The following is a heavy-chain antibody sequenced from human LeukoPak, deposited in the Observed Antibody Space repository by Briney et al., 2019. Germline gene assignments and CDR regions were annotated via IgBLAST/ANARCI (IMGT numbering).Heavy chain of an antibody. V-gene: IGHV3-23*01. CDR2: INAGGGGT. Sequence: GGSLRLSCAASGFTFSSSAMSWVRQAPGKGLEWVSTINAGGGGTYYADSVKGRFTISRDNSKNTLYLLMSSLRAEDTAVYYCAKDGRSTTPGYWGQGTLVTVPT. CDR1: GFTFSSSA. D-gene: IGHD2/OR15-2a*01. CDR3: AKDGRSTTPGY. J-gene: IGHJ4*02.